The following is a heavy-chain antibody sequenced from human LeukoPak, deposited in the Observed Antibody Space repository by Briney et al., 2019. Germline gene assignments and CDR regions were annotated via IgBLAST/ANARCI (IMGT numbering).Heavy chain of an antibody. J-gene: IGHJ4*02. CDR2: ISYDGSNK. Sequence: GGSLRLSCAASGFTFSSYAMHWVRQAPGKGLEWVAVISYDGSNKYYADSVKGRFTISRDNSKNTLNLQMNSLRAEDTAVYYCARDRYYGSGSYYLYFDYWGQGTLVTVSS. D-gene: IGHD3-10*01. CDR3: ARDRYYGSGSYYLYFDY. V-gene: IGHV3-30*04. CDR1: GFTFSSYA.